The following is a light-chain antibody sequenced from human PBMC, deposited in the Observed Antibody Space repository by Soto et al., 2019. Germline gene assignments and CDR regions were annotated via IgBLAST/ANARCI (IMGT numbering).Light chain of an antibody. V-gene: IGLV2-18*02. J-gene: IGLJ1*01. CDR2: EVS. CDR3: SSYTSGTTYV. Sequence: QSVLTQPPSVSRSPGQSVTISCTGTSSDVGSYNRVSWYQQPPGTAPKLMIYEVSNRPSGVPDRFSGSKSGNTASMTISWLQAEDEADYYCSSYTSGTTYVFGTGTKVTVL. CDR1: SSDVGSYNR.